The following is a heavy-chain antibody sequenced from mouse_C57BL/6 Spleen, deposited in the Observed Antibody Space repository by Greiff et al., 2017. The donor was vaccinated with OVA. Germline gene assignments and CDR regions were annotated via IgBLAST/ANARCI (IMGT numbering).Heavy chain of an antibody. CDR2: IYPSDSET. J-gene: IGHJ4*01. CDR3: AREGDSNYVGAMDY. V-gene: IGHV1-61*01. Sequence: VQLQQPGAELVRPGSSVKLSCKASGYTFTSYWMDWVKQRPGQGLEWIGNIYPSDSETHYNQKFKDKATLTVDKSSSTAYMQLSSLTSEDSAVYYCAREGDSNYVGAMDYWGQGTSVTVSS. CDR1: GYTFTSYW. D-gene: IGHD2-5*01.